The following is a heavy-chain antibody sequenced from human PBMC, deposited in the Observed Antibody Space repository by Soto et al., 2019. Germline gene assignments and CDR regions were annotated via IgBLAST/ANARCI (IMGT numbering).Heavy chain of an antibody. V-gene: IGHV3-7*03. CDR3: ARDRTAAAVAWFDP. CDR1: GFTFSSYW. D-gene: IGHD6-13*01. J-gene: IGHJ5*02. Sequence: EVQLVESGGGLVQPGGSLRLSCAASGFTFSSYWMSWVRQAPGKGLEWVANIKQDGSEKYYVDSVKGRFTISRDNAKNSLYLQMNSLRAEDTAVYYCARDRTAAAVAWFDPWGQGTLVTVSS. CDR2: IKQDGSEK.